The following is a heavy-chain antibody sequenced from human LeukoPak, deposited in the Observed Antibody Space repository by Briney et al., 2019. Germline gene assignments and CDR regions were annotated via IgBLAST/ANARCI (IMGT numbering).Heavy chain of an antibody. D-gene: IGHD3-9*01. CDR2: FNHSGSI. V-gene: IGHV4-34*01. CDR3: SMTLTGYYIGRAFDI. J-gene: IGHJ3*02. CDR1: GGSFSGYY. Sequence: AHTLSLTCALYGGSFSGYYCGSIRQPPGKGLEWIGEFNHSGSINYNPSLKSLGTISVDTSKKQSSLKLSSVTAAGKAVYYWSMTLTGYYIGRAFDIWGQETMVTVS.